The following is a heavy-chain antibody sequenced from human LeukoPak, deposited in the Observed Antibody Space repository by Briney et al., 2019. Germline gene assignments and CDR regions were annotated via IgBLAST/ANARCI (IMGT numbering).Heavy chain of an antibody. V-gene: IGHV4-59*08. CDR3: ARLNPYYYDSSGPSQAFDI. J-gene: IGHJ3*02. Sequence: SETLSLTCTVSGGSISSYYWSWIRQPPGKGLEWIGYIYYIGGTNYNPSLKSRVTISVDTCKTQFSLKLSSVTAADTAVYYCARLNPYYYDSSGPSQAFDIWGQGTMVTVSS. CDR1: GGSISSYY. CDR2: IYYIGGT. D-gene: IGHD3-22*01.